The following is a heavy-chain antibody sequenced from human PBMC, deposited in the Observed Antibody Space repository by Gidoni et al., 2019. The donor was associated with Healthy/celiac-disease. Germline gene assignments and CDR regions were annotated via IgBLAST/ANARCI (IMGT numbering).Heavy chain of an antibody. CDR1: VFSLSTSGVC. D-gene: IGHD6-13*01. J-gene: IGHJ4*02. Sequence: QITLKESGPTLVKPTQTLTLTCTFSVFSLSTSGVCVGWIRQPPGKALEWLALIYWNDDKRYSPSLKSRLTITKDTSKNQVVLTMTNMDPVDTATYYCAHRVTSRSWYAYYFDYWGQGTLVTVSS. CDR3: AHRVTSRSWYAYYFDY. V-gene: IGHV2-5*01. CDR2: IYWNDDK.